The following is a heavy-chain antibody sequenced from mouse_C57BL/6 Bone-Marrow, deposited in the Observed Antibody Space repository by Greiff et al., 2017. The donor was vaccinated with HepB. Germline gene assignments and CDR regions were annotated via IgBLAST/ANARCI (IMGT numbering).Heavy chain of an antibody. Sequence: EVKLMESGEGLVKPGGSLKLSCESNEYEFPSHDMSWVRKTPEKRLELVAAINSDGGSTYYPDTMERRFIISRDNTKKTLYLQMSSLRSEDTALYYCARHEYGYGFYWYFDVWGTGTTVTVSS. D-gene: IGHD2-2*01. CDR1: EYEFPSHD. CDR2: INSDGGST. J-gene: IGHJ1*03. CDR3: ARHEYGYGFYWYFDV. V-gene: IGHV5-2*01.